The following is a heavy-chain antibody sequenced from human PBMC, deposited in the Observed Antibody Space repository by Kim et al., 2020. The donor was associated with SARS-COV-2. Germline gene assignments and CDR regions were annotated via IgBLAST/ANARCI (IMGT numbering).Heavy chain of an antibody. J-gene: IGHJ4*02. Sequence: SETLSLTCTVSGGSISSGGYYWSWIRQHPGKGLEWIGYIYYSGSTYYNPSLKSRVTISVDTSKNQFSLKLSSVTAADTAVYYCARPYDSTSCYACLGYWGQGTLVTVSS. CDR3: ARPYDSTSCYACLGY. CDR2: IYYSGST. D-gene: IGHD2-2*01. V-gene: IGHV4-31*03. CDR1: GGSISSGGYY.